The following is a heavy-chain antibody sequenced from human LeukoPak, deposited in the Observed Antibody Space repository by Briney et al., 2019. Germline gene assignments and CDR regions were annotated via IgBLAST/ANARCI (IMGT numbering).Heavy chain of an antibody. CDR1: GYTFTAYG. J-gene: IGHJ4*02. Sequence: ASVKVSCKASGYTFTAYGSSWVRQAPGQGLEWMGWISGKNGNTNYAQKLQGRVTMTTDTSTTIAYMELRSLRSDGTAVYYCARGGGYLDYWGQGTLVTVSS. CDR2: ISGKNGNT. CDR3: ARGGGYLDY. D-gene: IGHD4-23*01. V-gene: IGHV1-18*01.